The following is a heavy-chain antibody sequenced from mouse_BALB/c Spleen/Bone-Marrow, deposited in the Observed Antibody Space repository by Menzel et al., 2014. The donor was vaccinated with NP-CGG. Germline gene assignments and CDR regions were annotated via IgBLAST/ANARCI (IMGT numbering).Heavy chain of an antibody. V-gene: IGHV1-77*01. Sequence: QVQLQQSGAELARPGASVKLSCKASGYTFTDYYVSWVKQRPGQGLEWIGEIYPGSGNTYYNEKFKGKATLTADRSSSTAYMHLSSLTSEDAAVYYCARAASLDDWGQGTSVTVSS. J-gene: IGHJ4*01. CDR2: IYPGSGNT. CDR1: GYTFTDYY. CDR3: ARAASLDD.